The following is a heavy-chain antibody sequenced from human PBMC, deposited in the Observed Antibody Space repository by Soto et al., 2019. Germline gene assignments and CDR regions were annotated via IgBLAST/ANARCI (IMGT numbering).Heavy chain of an antibody. Sequence: QITLKESAPTRVKPTQTLTLTCTFSGFSLTSRPMGVGWIRQPPGKALEWLAFIYWDDDKRYSPSLRSRLTIAKDTAGTQLVLTVTNMDPVDTATYYSAHRLSGYNWNGGYFGYWGQGALVTVSS. J-gene: IGHJ4*02. CDR1: GFSLTSRPMG. CDR3: AHRLSGYNWNGGYFGY. V-gene: IGHV2-5*02. D-gene: IGHD1-1*01. CDR2: IYWDDDK.